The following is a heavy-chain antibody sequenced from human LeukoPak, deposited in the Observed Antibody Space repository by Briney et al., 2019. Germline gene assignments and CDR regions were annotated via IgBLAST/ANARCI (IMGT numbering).Heavy chain of an antibody. CDR3: ASEDCSGGSCSYYYYMDV. CDR2: INPNSGGT. D-gene: IGHD2-15*01. V-gene: IGHV1-2*02. Sequence: ASVKVSCKASGYTFTGYYMHWVRQAPGQGLEWMGWINPNSGGTNYAQKFQGRVTMTRDTSISTAYMELSRLRSDDTAVYYCASEDCSGGSCSYYYYMDVWGKGTTVTVSS. J-gene: IGHJ6*03. CDR1: GYTFTGYY.